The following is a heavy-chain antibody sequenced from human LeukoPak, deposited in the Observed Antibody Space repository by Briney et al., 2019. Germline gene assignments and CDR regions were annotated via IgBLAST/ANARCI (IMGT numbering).Heavy chain of an antibody. Sequence: SETLSLTCTVSGGSISSSSYYWGWIRQPPGKGLEWIGSIYYSGSTYYNPSLKSRVTISVDTSKNQFSLKLSSVTAADTAVYYCARLAAAPGGATTNWFDPWGQGTLVTVSS. J-gene: IGHJ5*02. CDR3: ARLAAAPGGATTNWFDP. V-gene: IGHV4-39*01. D-gene: IGHD6-13*01. CDR1: GGSISSSSYY. CDR2: IYYSGST.